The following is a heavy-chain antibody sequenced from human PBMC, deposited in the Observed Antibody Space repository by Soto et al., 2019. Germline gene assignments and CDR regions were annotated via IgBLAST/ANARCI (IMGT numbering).Heavy chain of an antibody. CDR1: GGTFSSYA. CDR2: IIPIFGTA. Sequence: QVQLVQSGAEVKKPGSSVKVSCKASGGTFSSYAISWVRQAPGQRLEWMGGIIPIFGTANYAQKFQGRVTITADESTSTAYMELSSLRSEDTAVYYCARDPLDYYDSSGYYYYYGMDVWGQGTTVTVSS. J-gene: IGHJ6*02. CDR3: ARDPLDYYDSSGYYYYYGMDV. D-gene: IGHD3-22*01. V-gene: IGHV1-69*01.